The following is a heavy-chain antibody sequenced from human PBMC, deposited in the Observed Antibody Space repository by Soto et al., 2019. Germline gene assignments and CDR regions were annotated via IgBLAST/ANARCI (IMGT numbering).Heavy chain of an antibody. CDR3: ARAWTIFGVVNQYYFDY. V-gene: IGHV4-59*01. J-gene: IGHJ4*02. D-gene: IGHD3-3*01. CDR1: GGSISSYY. CDR2: IYYSGST. Sequence: PSETLSLTCTVSGGSISSYYWSWIRQPPGKGLEWIGYIYYSGSTNYNPSLKSRVTISVDTSKNQFSLRLSSVTAADTAVYYCARAWTIFGVVNQYYFDYWGQGTLVTVSS.